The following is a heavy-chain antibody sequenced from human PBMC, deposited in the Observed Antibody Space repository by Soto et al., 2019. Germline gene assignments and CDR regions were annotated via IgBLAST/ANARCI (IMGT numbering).Heavy chain of an antibody. Sequence: GGSLRLSCAASGFTFSSYAMHWVRQAPGKGLEWVAVISYDGSNKYYADSVKGRFTISRDNSKNTLYLQMNSLRAEDTAVYYCAREEGVGNYYGMDVWGQGTTVTVSS. CDR1: GFTFSSYA. D-gene: IGHD3-16*01. V-gene: IGHV3-30-3*01. CDR3: AREEGVGNYYGMDV. J-gene: IGHJ6*02. CDR2: ISYDGSNK.